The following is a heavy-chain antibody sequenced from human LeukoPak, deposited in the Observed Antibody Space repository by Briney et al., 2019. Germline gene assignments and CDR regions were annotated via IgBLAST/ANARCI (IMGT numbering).Heavy chain of an antibody. D-gene: IGHD1-1*01. CDR1: GFTFSDYS. CDR3: ARSLEPGGY. Sequence: QPGGSLRLSCAASGFTFSDYSMNWVRQAPGKGLERVSYISSTSSTIYYADSVKGRFTISRDNAENSLFLQMNSLRDEDTAVYYCARSLEPGGYWGQGTLVTVSA. CDR2: ISSTSSTI. J-gene: IGHJ4*02. V-gene: IGHV3-48*02.